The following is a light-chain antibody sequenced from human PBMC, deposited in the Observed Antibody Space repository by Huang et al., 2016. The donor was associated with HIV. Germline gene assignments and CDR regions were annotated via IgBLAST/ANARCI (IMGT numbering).Light chain of an antibody. CDR2: GAS. CDR1: HSVSSSY. CDR3: QQYGDSPIT. J-gene: IGKJ5*01. V-gene: IGKV3-20*01. Sequence: EIVLTQSPGTLSLSPGERATLSCRASHSVSSSYLAWYQQKRGQAPRLLIYGASSRATGIPARVSGSGSGTDFALTISRLEPEDFAVYYCQQYGDSPITFGQGTRLEIK.